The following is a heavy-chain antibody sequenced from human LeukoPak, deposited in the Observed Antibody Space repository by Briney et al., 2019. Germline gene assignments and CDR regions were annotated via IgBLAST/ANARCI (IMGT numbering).Heavy chain of an antibody. Sequence: GGSLRLSCAASGLTFSSYAMHWVRQAPGKGLEYVSGISSNGGSTYYANSAKDRFTISRDNSKNTLYLQMTSLRAEDTAVYYCAKSAPSKYWGQGTLVTVSS. CDR1: GLTFSSYA. CDR3: AKSAPSKY. D-gene: IGHD4-11*01. J-gene: IGHJ4*02. CDR2: ISSNGGST. V-gene: IGHV3-64*01.